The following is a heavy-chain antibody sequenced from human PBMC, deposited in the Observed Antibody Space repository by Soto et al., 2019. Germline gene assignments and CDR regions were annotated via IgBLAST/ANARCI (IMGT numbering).Heavy chain of an antibody. V-gene: IGHV1-2*02. CDR3: ARAYYYDSSGHSNFDY. CDR2: INPNSGGT. CDR1: GYTFTGYY. J-gene: IGHJ4*02. Sequence: QVQLVQSGAEVKKPGASVKVSCKASGYTFTGYYMHWVRQAPGQGLEWMGWINPNSGGTNYAQKFQGRVTMTRDTSISTAYMELSRLRSDATAVYYCARAYYYDSSGHSNFDYWGQGTLVTVSS. D-gene: IGHD3-22*01.